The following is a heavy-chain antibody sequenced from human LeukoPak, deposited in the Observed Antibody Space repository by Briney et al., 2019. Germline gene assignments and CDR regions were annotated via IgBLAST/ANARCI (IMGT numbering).Heavy chain of an antibody. CDR3: ARDRPNYYGSDGHYYRRDGDY. J-gene: IGHJ4*02. CDR1: GSTFSIYA. V-gene: IGHV3-23*01. CDR2: ITNRDDTS. Sequence: GGSLRLSCAASGSTFSIYAMSWVRPTPGKGLEWDSSITNRDDTSSYGDSVKGRSTISRDNSESTLYLQMNSLRAEDSALYYCARDRPNYYGSDGHYYRRDGDYWGQGTLVTVSS. D-gene: IGHD3-22*01.